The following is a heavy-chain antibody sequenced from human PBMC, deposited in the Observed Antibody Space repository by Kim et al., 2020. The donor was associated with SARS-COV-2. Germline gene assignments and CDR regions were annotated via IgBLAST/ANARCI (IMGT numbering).Heavy chain of an antibody. CDR2: IYYSGST. CDR3: ARHGAVPSYYYYYGMDV. Sequence: SETLSLTCTVSGGSISSSSYYWGWIRQPPGKGLEWIGSIYYSGSTYYNPSLKSRVTISVDTSKNQFSLKLSSVTAADTAVYYCARHGAVPSYYYYYGMDVWGQGTTVTVSS. D-gene: IGHD2-2*01. CDR1: GGSISSSSYY. V-gene: IGHV4-39*01. J-gene: IGHJ6*02.